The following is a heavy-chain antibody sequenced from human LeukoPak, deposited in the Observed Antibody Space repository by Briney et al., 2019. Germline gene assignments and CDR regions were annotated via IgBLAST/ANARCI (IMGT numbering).Heavy chain of an antibody. D-gene: IGHD1-7*01. Sequence: GGSLRLSCSASGFTFSSSGMHWVRQAPGKGLEWVAIIWYDGSNKYYADSVKGRFTISRDNSKNTAYLQSNSLRAEDTAVYYCARDQGTSGRGDRFGYFDLWGRGTLVTVSS. CDR3: ARDQGTSGRGDRFGYFDL. CDR1: GFTFSSSG. V-gene: IGHV3-33*01. J-gene: IGHJ2*01. CDR2: IWYDGSNK.